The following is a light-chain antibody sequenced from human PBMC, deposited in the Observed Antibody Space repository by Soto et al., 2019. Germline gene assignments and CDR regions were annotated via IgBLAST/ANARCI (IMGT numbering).Light chain of an antibody. CDR2: GDT. Sequence: QSVLTQPASVSGSPGQSITISCTGTSGDVGSFNLVSWYQQHPGKAPKLIIYGDTKRPSGISNRFSASKSGNTASMTISGLQAEDEADYHCCSYAGSNTLLFGGGTKVTVL. J-gene: IGLJ2*01. CDR1: SGDVGSFNL. V-gene: IGLV2-23*01. CDR3: CSYAGSNTLL.